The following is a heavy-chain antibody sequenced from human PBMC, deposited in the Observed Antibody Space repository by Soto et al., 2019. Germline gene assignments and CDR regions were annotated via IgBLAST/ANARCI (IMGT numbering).Heavy chain of an antibody. CDR3: ARDRRRIAVAGIFDY. V-gene: IGHV1-18*04. D-gene: IGHD6-19*01. Sequence: ASVKVSCKASGYTFNSYGISWVRQAPGQGLEWMGWISGYNGNTNYAQKVQGRVTMTTDTSTSTAYMELRSLRSDDTAVYYCARDRRRIAVAGIFDYWGQGTLVTVSS. CDR2: ISGYNGNT. CDR1: GYTFNSYG. J-gene: IGHJ4*02.